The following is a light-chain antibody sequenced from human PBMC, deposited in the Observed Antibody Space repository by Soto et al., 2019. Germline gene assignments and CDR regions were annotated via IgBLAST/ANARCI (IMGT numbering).Light chain of an antibody. CDR3: QQYYSTPVT. CDR1: QSILFSSNNKKY. Sequence: DIVMTQSPDSLAVSLGERATINCKSSQSILFSSNNKKYLTWYQQKPGQPPKPLIYWASTRESGVPDRFSGSGSGEDFTLTISSLQAEDVEVYYCQQYYSTPVTIGGGTKVEIK. J-gene: IGKJ4*01. CDR2: WAS. V-gene: IGKV4-1*01.